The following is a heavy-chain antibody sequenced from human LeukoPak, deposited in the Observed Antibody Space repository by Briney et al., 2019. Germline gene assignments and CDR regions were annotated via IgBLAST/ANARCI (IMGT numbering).Heavy chain of an antibody. CDR3: ARGRGIAARPIDY. J-gene: IGHJ4*02. CDR2: IYPGDSDT. Sequence: GESLKISCKGSGYSFTSYWIGWVRQMTEKGLEWMGIIYPGDSDTRYSPSFQGQVTISADKSISTAYLQWSSLKASDTAMYYCARGRGIAARPIDYWGQGTLVTVSS. CDR1: GYSFTSYW. V-gene: IGHV5-51*01. D-gene: IGHD6-6*01.